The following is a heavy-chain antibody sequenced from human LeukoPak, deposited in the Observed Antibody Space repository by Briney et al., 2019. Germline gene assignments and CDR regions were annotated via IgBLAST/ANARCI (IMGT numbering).Heavy chain of an antibody. CDR2: INHSGST. CDR1: GGSFSGYY. J-gene: IGHJ4*02. Sequence: SETLSLTCAVYGGSFSGYYWSWIRQPPGKGLEWIGEINHSGSTNYNPYLKSRVTISVDTSKNQFSLKLSSVTAADTAVYYCARLENYYGSESYYKDYWGQGTLVTVSS. V-gene: IGHV4-34*01. CDR3: ARLENYYGSESYYKDY. D-gene: IGHD3-10*01.